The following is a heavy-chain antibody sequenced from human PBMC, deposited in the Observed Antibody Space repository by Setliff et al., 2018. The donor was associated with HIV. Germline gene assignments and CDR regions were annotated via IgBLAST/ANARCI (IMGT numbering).Heavy chain of an antibody. Sequence: SVKVSCKASGYTFTTYSLHWVRQAPGHSLEWVGWINVGKGDTKYSQELPDRVTITRDTSANTAYMELSSLRSDDTAVYFCVRGALLAAFDFDYWGQGTLVTVSS. V-gene: IGHV1-3*01. CDR2: INVGKGDT. CDR3: VRGALLAAFDFDY. CDR1: GYTFTTYS. D-gene: IGHD3-10*01. J-gene: IGHJ4*01.